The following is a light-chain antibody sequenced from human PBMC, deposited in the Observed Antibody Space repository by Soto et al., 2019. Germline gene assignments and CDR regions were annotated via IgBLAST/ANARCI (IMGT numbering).Light chain of an antibody. J-gene: IGLJ1*01. CDR2: EVS. V-gene: IGLV2-14*01. Sequence: QSVLTQPASVSGSPGQSITISCTGTSSDVGSYNYVSWYQQQPGKAPKLMIYEVSDRPSGISSRFSGSKSGNTASLTISGLQTEDEADYYCSSYTSSSTLVGTGTKLTVL. CDR1: SSDVGSYNY. CDR3: SSYTSSSTL.